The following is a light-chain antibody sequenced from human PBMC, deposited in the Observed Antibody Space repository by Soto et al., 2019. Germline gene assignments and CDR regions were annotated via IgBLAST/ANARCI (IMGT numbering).Light chain of an antibody. CDR1: SNDIGSYDY. J-gene: IGLJ2*01. Sequence: QSVLTQPTSVSGSPGQSITISCTGNSNDIGSYDYVSWYQQHPGKAPRLLIHGVRNRPSGISTRFSGSKSGNTASLTISGLQAEDEGDYYCSTYINSITFVIFGGGTKLTVL. V-gene: IGLV2-14*01. CDR2: GVR. CDR3: STYINSITFVI.